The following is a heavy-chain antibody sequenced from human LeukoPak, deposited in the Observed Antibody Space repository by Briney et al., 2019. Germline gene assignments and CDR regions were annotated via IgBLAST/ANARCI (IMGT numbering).Heavy chain of an antibody. V-gene: IGHV4-39*07. J-gene: IGHJ4*02. CDR3: ARDSLYGAGSPS. CDR1: GGSISSSSYY. CDR2: IYYSGST. D-gene: IGHD3-10*01. Sequence: PSGTLSLTCTVSGGSISSSSYYWGWIRQPPGKGLEWIGSIYYSGSTYYNPSLESRVTISVDTSKNQFSLKLSSVTAAETAVYYCARDSLYGAGSPSWGQGTLVTVSS.